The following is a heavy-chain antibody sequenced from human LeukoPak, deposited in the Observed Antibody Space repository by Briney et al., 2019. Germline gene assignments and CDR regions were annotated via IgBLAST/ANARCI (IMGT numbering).Heavy chain of an antibody. V-gene: IGHV4-59*01. CDR2: IYYSGRT. CDR1: SGSISTYY. D-gene: IGHD5-18*01. J-gene: IGHJ4*02. Sequence: APETLSLTCSVSSGSISTYYWSWIRQPPGKGLEWIGYIYYSGRTSYNPSLKSRVTISVDTSKNHFSLTLSSVTAADTAVYYCARGQKYRNGYTVTELGSGYFDYWGQGTLVTVSS. CDR3: ARGQKYRNGYTVTELGSGYFDY.